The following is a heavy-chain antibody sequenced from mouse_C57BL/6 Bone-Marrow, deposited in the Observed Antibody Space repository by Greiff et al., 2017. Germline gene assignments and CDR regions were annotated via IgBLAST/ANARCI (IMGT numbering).Heavy chain of an antibody. CDR3: GTYYSNVFDY. D-gene: IGHD2-5*01. CDR1: GYTFTSYG. V-gene: IGHV1-81*01. CDR2: IYPRSGNT. J-gene: IGHJ2*01. Sequence: VQRVESGAELARPGASVKLSCKASGYTFTSYGISWVKQRTGQGLEWIGEIYPRSGNTYYNEKFKGKATLTADKSSSTAYMELRSLTSEDSAVYFCGTYYSNVFDYWGQGTTLTVSS.